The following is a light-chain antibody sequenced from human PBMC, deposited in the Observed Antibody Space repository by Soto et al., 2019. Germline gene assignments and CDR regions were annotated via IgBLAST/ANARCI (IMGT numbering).Light chain of an antibody. CDR1: SSDVGSYDV. CDR3: CSYAGSTTFWV. J-gene: IGLJ3*02. V-gene: IGLV2-23*02. Sequence: QLVLTQPASVSGSPGQSITISCTGTSSDVGSYDVVSWYQQHPGKAPQLIIYEVAQRPSGVSDRFSGSKSGSTASLTTSGLQAEDEAHYFCCSYAGSTTFWVFGGGTKLTVL. CDR2: EVA.